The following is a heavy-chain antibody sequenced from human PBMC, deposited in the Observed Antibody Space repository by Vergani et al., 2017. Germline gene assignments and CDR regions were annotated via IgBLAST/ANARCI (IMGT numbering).Heavy chain of an antibody. D-gene: IGHD3-3*02. Sequence: QVQLQQWGPGLVTPSGTLSLTCAVYGGSTSSDNWWNWVRQAPGKGLQWIGEIPRSMSTNYNPSLIRRVTISPDKSKNQFSLKLSSVTAADTAVYFCASNPRIRGYVVDSWSQGTLVTVSS. CDR2: IPRSMST. J-gene: IGHJ4*02. CDR3: ASNPRIRGYVVDS. CDR1: GGSTSSDNW. V-gene: IGHV4-4*02.